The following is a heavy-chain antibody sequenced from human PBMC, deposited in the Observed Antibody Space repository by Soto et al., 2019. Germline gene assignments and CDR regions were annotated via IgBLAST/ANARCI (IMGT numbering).Heavy chain of an antibody. J-gene: IGHJ6*03. Sequence: GGSLRLCCAASGFTFSSYAMSWVRQAPGKGLEWVSAISGSGGSTYYADSVKGRFTISRDNSKNTLYLQINSLRAEDTAVYYCATDSLVVPAAMQFYYYYYYMDVWGKGTTVTVSS. CDR1: GFTFSSYA. CDR2: ISGSGGST. CDR3: ATDSLVVPAAMQFYYYYYYMDV. D-gene: IGHD2-2*01. V-gene: IGHV3-23*01.